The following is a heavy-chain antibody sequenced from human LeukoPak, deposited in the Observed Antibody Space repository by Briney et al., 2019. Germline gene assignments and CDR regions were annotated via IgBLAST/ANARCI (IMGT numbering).Heavy chain of an antibody. CDR2: INHSGST. CDR1: GGSFSGYY. Sequence: SETLSLTCAVYGGSFSGYYWSWIRQPPGKGLEWIGEINHSGSTNYNPSLKSRGTISVDTSKNQFSLKLSSVTAADTAVYYCARRRAAHAAFDIWGQGTMVTVSS. J-gene: IGHJ3*02. CDR3: ARRRAAHAAFDI. V-gene: IGHV4-34*01. D-gene: IGHD6-6*01.